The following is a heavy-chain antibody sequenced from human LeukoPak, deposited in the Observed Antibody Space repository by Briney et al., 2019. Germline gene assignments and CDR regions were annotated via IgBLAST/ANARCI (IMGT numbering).Heavy chain of an antibody. CDR1: GFTFSSYA. CDR2: ISGSGGST. D-gene: IGHD3-3*01. J-gene: IGHJ4*02. CDR3: ASGMRTYYGFWSGHDY. Sequence: GGSLRLSCSASGFTFSSYAMSWVRQAPGKGLEWVSAISGSGGSTYYADSVKGRFTISRDNAKNSLYLQMNSLRAEDTAVYYCASGMRTYYGFWSGHDYWGQGTLVTVSS. V-gene: IGHV3-23*01.